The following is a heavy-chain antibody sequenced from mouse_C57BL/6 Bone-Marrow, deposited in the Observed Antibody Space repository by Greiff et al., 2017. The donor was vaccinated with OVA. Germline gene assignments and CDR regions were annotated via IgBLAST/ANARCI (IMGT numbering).Heavy chain of an antibody. Sequence: EVMLVESGAELVRPGASVKLSCTASGFNIKDDYMHWVKQRPEQGLEWIGWIDPENGDTEYASKFQGKATITADTSSNTAYLQRSSLTSEDTAVYYCTTGGLDYWGQGTTLTVSS. CDR3: TTGGLDY. V-gene: IGHV14-4*01. CDR2: IDPENGDT. CDR1: GFNIKDDY. D-gene: IGHD1-1*02. J-gene: IGHJ2*01.